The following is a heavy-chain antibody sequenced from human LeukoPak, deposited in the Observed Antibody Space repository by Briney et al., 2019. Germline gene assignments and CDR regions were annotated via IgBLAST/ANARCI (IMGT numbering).Heavy chain of an antibody. CDR3: ARKYCGGDCYPPRVGWFDP. V-gene: IGHV4-39*07. CDR2: IYYSGST. D-gene: IGHD2-21*02. J-gene: IGHJ5*02. Sequence: SETLSPTCTVSGGSISSSSYYWGWIRQPPGKGLEWIGSIYYSGSTYYNPSLKSRVTISVDTSKNQFSLKVRSVTAADAAVYYCARKYCGGDCYPPRVGWFDPWGPGTLVTVSS. CDR1: GGSISSSSYY.